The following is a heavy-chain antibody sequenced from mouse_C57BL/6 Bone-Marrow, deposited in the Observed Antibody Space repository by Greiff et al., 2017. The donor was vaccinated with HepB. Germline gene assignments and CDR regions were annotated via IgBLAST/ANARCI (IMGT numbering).Heavy chain of an antibody. CDR1: GFTFSDYG. CDR2: ISSGSSTI. V-gene: IGHV5-17*01. Sequence: VQLQQSGGGLVKPGGSLKLSCAASGFTFSDYGMHWVRQAPEKGLEWVAYISSGSSTIYYPDTVKGRFTITRDNAKNTLFLQMPRLRSEDTAMYYCARPGFAYWGQGTLVTVSA. CDR3: ARPGFAY. J-gene: IGHJ3*01.